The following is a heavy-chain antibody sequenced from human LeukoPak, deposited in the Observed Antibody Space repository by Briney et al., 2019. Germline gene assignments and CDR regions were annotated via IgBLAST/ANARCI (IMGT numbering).Heavy chain of an antibody. D-gene: IGHD3-16*01. Sequence: ASVKVSCKASGYTFASYGISWVRQAPGQGLEGMGWISAYNGNTNYAQKLQGRVTMTTDTSTSTAYMELRSLRSDDTAVYYCARGGTTPSYYYMDVWGKGTTVTVSS. CDR1: GYTFASYG. V-gene: IGHV1-18*01. CDR2: ISAYNGNT. J-gene: IGHJ6*03. CDR3: ARGGTTPSYYYMDV.